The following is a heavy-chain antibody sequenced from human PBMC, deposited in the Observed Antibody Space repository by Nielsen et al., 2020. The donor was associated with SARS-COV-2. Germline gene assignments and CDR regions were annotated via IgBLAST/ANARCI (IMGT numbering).Heavy chain of an antibody. Sequence: GGSLRLSCAASGFTFSNSGMHWVRQAPGKGLEWVAVIWYDGSNKYYADSVKGRFTISRDNSKNTLYLQLNSLRAEDTAVYYCARDGAVGELVRNYYYYGMDVWGQGTTVTVSS. J-gene: IGHJ6*02. D-gene: IGHD6-6*01. V-gene: IGHV3-33*01. CDR1: GFTFSNSG. CDR3: ARDGAVGELVRNYYYYGMDV. CDR2: IWYDGSNK.